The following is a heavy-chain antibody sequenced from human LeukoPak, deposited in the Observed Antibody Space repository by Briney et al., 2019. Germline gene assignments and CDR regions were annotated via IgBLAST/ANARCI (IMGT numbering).Heavy chain of an antibody. D-gene: IGHD5-18*01. CDR1: GFNFRDYA. J-gene: IGHJ5*02. CDR3: AREGNPYNDNGYSNWFDP. Sequence: PGGSLRLSCAGSGFNFRDYAISWVRQAPGKGLEWVSVISGSGSRTSYADSVKGRFTISRENSRYTLYLEMKNLRVENTAVYYCAREGNPYNDNGYSNWFDPWGQGTLVTVSS. V-gene: IGHV3-23*01. CDR2: ISGSGSRT.